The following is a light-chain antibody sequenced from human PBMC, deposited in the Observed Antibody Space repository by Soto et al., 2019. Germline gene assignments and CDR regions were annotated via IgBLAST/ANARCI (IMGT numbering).Light chain of an antibody. J-gene: IGLJ2*01. Sequence: QSVLTQPPSMSAAPGQKVTISCSGTSSNIGDHYVSWYQQFPGTAPKLLIFDNDKRTSGIPDRFSGSKSGTSATLGITGLQPGDEADYYCGSWDRRLSAVVFGGGTQLTVL. CDR1: SSNIGDHY. CDR2: DND. V-gene: IGLV1-51*01. CDR3: GSWDRRLSAVV.